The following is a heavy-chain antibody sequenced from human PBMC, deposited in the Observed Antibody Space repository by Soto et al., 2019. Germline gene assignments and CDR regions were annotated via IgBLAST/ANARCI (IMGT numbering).Heavy chain of an antibody. CDR3: AREVLNSPNWFDP. CDR1: GGTFSSYT. J-gene: IGHJ5*02. CDR2: IIPILGIA. D-gene: IGHD6-13*01. Sequence: SVKVSCKASGGTFSSYTIIWVRQAPGQGLEWMGRIIPILGIANYAQKFQGRVTITADKSTSTAYMELSSLRSEDTAVYYCAREVLNSPNWFDPWGQGTLVTVSS. V-gene: IGHV1-69*04.